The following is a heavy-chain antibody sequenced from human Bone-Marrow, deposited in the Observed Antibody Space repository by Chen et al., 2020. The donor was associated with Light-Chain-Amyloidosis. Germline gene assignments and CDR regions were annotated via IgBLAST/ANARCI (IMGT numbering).Heavy chain of an antibody. CDR2: IYPDDSDA. CDR1: GYTFPNYW. V-gene: IGHV5-51*01. Sequence: EVQLEQSGPEVKKPGESLKISGKGAGYTFPNYWIGWVRQMPRKGLEWMGVIYPDDSDARYSPSFGGQVTISADQSLTTAYLQWRSLKASDTAMYYCARRRDGYNFYYWGQGTLVTVSS. D-gene: IGHD5-12*01. J-gene: IGHJ4*02. CDR3: ARRRDGYNFYY.